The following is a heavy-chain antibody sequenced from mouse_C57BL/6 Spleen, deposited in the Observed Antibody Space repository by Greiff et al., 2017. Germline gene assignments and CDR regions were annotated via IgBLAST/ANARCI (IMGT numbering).Heavy chain of an antibody. V-gene: IGHV1-69*01. J-gene: IGHJ4*01. CDR1: GYTFTSYW. CDR3: ARYSQVAMDY. Sequence: QVQLQQPGAELVMPVASVKLSCKASGYTFTSYWMHWVKQRPGQGLEWIGEIDPSDSYTNYNQKFKVKSTLTVDKSSSTAYMQLSSLTSEDSAVYYCARYSQVAMDYWGQGTSDTVSS. CDR2: IDPSDSYT.